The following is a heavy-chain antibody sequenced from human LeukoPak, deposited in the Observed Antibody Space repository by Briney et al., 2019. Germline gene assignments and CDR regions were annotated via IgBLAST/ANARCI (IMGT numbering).Heavy chain of an antibody. CDR3: VKGDSSGWY. Sequence: PGGSLRLSCAASGFPFSSFAMGWVRQAPGKGLEWVSSIFGSGGPTYYADSVKGRFTISRDNSKNTLYLQLNSLGAEDTALYYCVKGDSSGWYWGQGALVTVSS. D-gene: IGHD6-19*01. CDR1: GFPFSSFA. J-gene: IGHJ4*02. V-gene: IGHV3-23*01. CDR2: IFGSGGPT.